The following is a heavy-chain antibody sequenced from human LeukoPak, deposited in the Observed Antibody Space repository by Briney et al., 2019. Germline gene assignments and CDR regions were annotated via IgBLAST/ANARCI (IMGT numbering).Heavy chain of an antibody. Sequence: SVKVSCKASGGTFSSYSISWVRQAPGQGLEWMGRIIPILNITNFEQKYQGRVAITADRSTNIVYMELSSLRSEDTAVYYCAKDKVMHSSGWYWFDPWGQGTLVTVSS. CDR1: GGTFSSYS. D-gene: IGHD6-19*01. CDR3: AKDKVMHSSGWYWFDP. CDR2: IIPILNIT. V-gene: IGHV1-69*04. J-gene: IGHJ5*02.